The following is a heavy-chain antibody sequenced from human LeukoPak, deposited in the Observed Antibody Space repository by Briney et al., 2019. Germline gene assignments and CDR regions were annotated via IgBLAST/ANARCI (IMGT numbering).Heavy chain of an antibody. CDR3: AKERGASYYDSSGYHPFDY. J-gene: IGHJ4*02. CDR2: ISSSGSTI. D-gene: IGHD3-22*01. CDR1: GFTFSSYE. V-gene: IGHV3-48*03. Sequence: GGSLRLSCAASGFTFSSYEMNWVRQAPGKGLEWVSYISSSGSTIYYADSVKGRFTISRDNSKNTLYLQMNSLRAEDTAAYYCAKERGASYYDSSGYHPFDYWGQGTLVTVSS.